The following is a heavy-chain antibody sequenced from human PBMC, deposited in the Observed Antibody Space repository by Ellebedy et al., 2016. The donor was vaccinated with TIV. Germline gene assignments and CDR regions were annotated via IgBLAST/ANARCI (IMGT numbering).Heavy chain of an antibody. Sequence: SETLSLTXTVSGVSVSSGGYYWSWIRQPAGKGLEWIGRIYSSGSTYNNPSLKSRVTMSVDTSKNQFSLKLSSVTAADTAVYYCARKYYYGSGSYWGSYYYYYYMDVWGKGTTVTVSS. CDR2: IYSSGST. D-gene: IGHD3-10*01. V-gene: IGHV4-61*02. CDR1: GVSVSSGGYY. CDR3: ARKYYYGSGSYWGSYYYYYYMDV. J-gene: IGHJ6*03.